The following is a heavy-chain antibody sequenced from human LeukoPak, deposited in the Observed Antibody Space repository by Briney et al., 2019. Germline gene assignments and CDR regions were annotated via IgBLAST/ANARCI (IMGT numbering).Heavy chain of an antibody. CDR3: ARVLSNFYGSGSYYNYYYYYYGMDV. CDR2: ISYDGSNK. Sequence: QAGRSLRLSCAASGFTFSSYAMHWVRKAPGKGLEWVAVISYDGSNKYYADSVKGRFTISRDNSKNTVYLQMNSLRAEDTAVYYCARVLSNFYGSGSYYNYYYYYYGMDVWGQGTTVTVSS. D-gene: IGHD3-10*01. CDR1: GFTFSSYA. J-gene: IGHJ6*02. V-gene: IGHV3-30*04.